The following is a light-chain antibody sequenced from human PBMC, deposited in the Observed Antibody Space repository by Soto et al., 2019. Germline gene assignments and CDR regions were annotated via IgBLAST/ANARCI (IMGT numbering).Light chain of an antibody. Sequence: DMQLTQSPSTLSASVGERVTITCRASQSISSLLAWYQQKPGKAPKLLIYDASSWESGVPSRFSGSGSGTEFTLTISSLQPDDFATYYCQQYNSYPRTFGQGTKVDI. CDR1: QSISSL. CDR2: DAS. CDR3: QQYNSYPRT. J-gene: IGKJ1*01. V-gene: IGKV1-5*01.